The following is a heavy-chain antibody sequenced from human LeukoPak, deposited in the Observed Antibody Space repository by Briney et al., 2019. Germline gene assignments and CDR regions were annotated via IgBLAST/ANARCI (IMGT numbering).Heavy chain of an antibody. CDR2: ISGSGGST. CDR1: GFTFSNYG. V-gene: IGHV3-23*01. D-gene: IGHD2-15*01. CDR3: AKGGRYCSGGNCYLFDY. Sequence: AGGSLRLSCAASGFTFSNYGMSWVRQAPGKGLEWVSAISGSGGSTYYADSVKGRFTISRDNSKNTLYLQMNSLRAEDTAVYYCAKGGRYCSGGNCYLFDYWGQGTLVTVSS. J-gene: IGHJ4*02.